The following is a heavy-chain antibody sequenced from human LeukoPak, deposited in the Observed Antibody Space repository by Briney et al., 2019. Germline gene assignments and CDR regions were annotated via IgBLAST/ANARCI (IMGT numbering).Heavy chain of an antibody. D-gene: IGHD6-13*01. V-gene: IGHV1-69*10. CDR3: ARVTVIAAADNFDY. CDR2: FIPILGTA. Sequence: ASVKVSCKASGGTFSDYALNWVRQAPGQGLEWMGVFIPILGTANSTQKFQDRVTITADISTDTVYMELSSLRSEDTAVYYCARVTVIAAADNFDYWGQGTLVTVSS. CDR1: GGTFSDYA. J-gene: IGHJ4*02.